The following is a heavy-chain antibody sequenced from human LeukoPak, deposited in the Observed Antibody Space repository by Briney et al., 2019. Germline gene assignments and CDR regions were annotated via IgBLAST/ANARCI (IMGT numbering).Heavy chain of an antibody. CDR1: GGSISSGGYY. Sequence: SETLSLTCTVSGGSISSGGYYWSWIRQHPGKGLEWIGYIYYSGSTYYNPSLKSRVTISVDTSKNQFSLKLSSVTAADTAVYYCARVGPAAYYYYYMDVWGKGTTVTVSS. CDR2: IYYSGST. V-gene: IGHV4-31*03. D-gene: IGHD2-2*01. J-gene: IGHJ6*03. CDR3: ARVGPAAYYYYYMDV.